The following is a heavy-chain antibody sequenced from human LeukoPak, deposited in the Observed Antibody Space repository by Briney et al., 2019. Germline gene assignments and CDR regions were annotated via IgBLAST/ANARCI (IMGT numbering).Heavy chain of an antibody. CDR3: ARENQYSSPLLIDY. CDR1: GYSFTDYY. D-gene: IGHD6-6*01. V-gene: IGHV1-2*02. Sequence: ASVKVSCTASGYSFTDYYIHWVRQAPGQGLGWVGWINPNSGGTHYAQKFQGRVTMTRDTSISTAYMDLSRLRSDDTAVYYCARENQYSSPLLIDYWGQGTLVTVSS. CDR2: INPNSGGT. J-gene: IGHJ4*02.